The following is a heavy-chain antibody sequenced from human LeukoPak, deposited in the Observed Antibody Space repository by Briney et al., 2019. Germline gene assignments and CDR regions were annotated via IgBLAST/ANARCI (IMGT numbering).Heavy chain of an antibody. CDR2: INSDGSST. D-gene: IGHD1-7*01. CDR1: GFTFSSYW. V-gene: IGHV3-74*01. J-gene: IGHJ4*02. CDR3: ASGIWNYRTTADY. Sequence: PGGSLRLSCAASGFTFSSYWMHWVRQAPGKGLVWVSRINSDGSSTSYADSVKGRFTISRDNAKNTLYLQMNSLRAEDTAVYYCASGIWNYRTTADYWGQGTLVTVSS.